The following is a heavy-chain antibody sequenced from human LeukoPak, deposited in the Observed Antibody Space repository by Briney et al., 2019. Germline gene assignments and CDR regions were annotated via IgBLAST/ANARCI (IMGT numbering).Heavy chain of an antibody. CDR1: GFTFSSYG. J-gene: IGHJ6*02. CDR3: AKEFYNSGSYYYGMDV. Sequence: GGSLRLSCAASGFTFSSYGMHWVRQAPGKGLEWVAVISYDGSNKYYADSVKGRFTISRDNSKNTLYLQMDSLRAEDTAVHYCAKEFYNSGSYYYGMDVWGQGTTVTVSS. CDR2: ISYDGSNK. D-gene: IGHD3-10*01. V-gene: IGHV3-30*18.